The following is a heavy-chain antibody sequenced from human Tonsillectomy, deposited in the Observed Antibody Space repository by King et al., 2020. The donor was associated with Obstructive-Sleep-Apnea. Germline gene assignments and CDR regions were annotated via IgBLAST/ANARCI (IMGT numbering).Heavy chain of an antibody. CDR1: GFTVSSDY. CDR2: IYSGGRT. J-gene: IGHJ4*02. D-gene: IGHD5-12*01. Sequence: VQLVESGGGLVQSGGSLRLSCAASGFTVSSDYMSWVRQAPGKGLEWVSVIYSGGRTYYVDSVKGRFTISRDTSENTLSLQMNSLRVDDTAVYFCARASGYDPLEIDYWGQGTLVTVSS. V-gene: IGHV3-66*01. CDR3: ARASGYDPLEIDY.